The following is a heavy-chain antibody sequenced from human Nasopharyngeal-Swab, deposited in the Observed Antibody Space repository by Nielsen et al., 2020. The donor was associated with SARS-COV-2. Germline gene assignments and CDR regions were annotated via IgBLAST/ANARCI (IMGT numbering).Heavy chain of an antibody. D-gene: IGHD3-10*01. CDR2: FDPLDGEK. Sequence: ASVKVSCKVSGYTLPEVAIHWVRQAPGKGPEWMGGFDPLDGEKIYAQEFEGRVTITVHSSTDTAYLELRSLRSDDTATYYCAAQLWSFSFDFWGQGTRVTVSS. J-gene: IGHJ4*02. V-gene: IGHV1-24*01. CDR1: GYTLPEVA. CDR3: AAQLWSFSFDF.